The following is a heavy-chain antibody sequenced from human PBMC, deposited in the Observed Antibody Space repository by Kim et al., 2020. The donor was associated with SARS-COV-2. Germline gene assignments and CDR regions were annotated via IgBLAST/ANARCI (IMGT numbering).Heavy chain of an antibody. D-gene: IGHD6-13*01. J-gene: IGHJ5*01. CDR3: SRGKVVIAEAYYLYS. CDR1: GGSFSGYY. V-gene: IGHV4-34*01. Sequence: SETLSLTCAVYGGSFSGYYWTWIRQPPGKGLEWIGEINHSGSTNYSPSLKSRVSISVDTSKNQFSLNLNSVTAADTAVCYCSRGKVVIAEAYYLYS. CDR2: INHSGST.